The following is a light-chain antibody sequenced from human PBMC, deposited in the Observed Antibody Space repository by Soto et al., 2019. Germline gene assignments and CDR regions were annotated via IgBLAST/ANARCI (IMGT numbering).Light chain of an antibody. CDR3: LLNYSDGRGV. CDR2: DTD. J-gene: IGLJ1*01. V-gene: IGLV7-46*01. CDR1: TGTVTSGHY. Sequence: QTVVTQEPSLTVSPGGTVTLTCGSSTGTVTSGHYPYWFQQKPGQAPRTLIFDTDNKHSWTPARFSGSLLGGKAALTLSGAQPEDEADYYCLLNYSDGRGVFGPGTKLTVL.